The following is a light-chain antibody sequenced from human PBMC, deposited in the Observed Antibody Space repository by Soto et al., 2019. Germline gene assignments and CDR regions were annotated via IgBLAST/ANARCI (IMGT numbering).Light chain of an antibody. V-gene: IGKV3-11*01. CDR2: DAS. Sequence: VMTQSPATLSVSPGERATLSCRSSQSISSNLAWFQQKPGQAPRLLIYDASNRATGIPARFSGSGSGTDFTLTISSLEPEDFAVYYCQQRSNWPPITFGQGTRLEIK. CDR1: QSISSN. CDR3: QQRSNWPPIT. J-gene: IGKJ5*01.